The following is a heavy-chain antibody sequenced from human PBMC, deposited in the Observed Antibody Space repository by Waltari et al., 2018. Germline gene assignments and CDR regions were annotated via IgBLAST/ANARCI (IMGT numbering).Heavy chain of an antibody. J-gene: IGHJ4*02. D-gene: IGHD6-19*01. CDR1: GGSFSGSY. V-gene: IGHV4-34*01. Sequence: QVQLQQWGAGLLKPSETLSLTCAVYGGSFSGSYWSWPRPPPGKGREWIGEINHSGSTNYNPSLKSRVTISVDTSKNQFSLKLSSVTAADTAVYYCARSPSSGYSSGWYTWGGYYFDYWGQGTLVTVSS. CDR3: ARSPSSGYSSGWYTWGGYYFDY. CDR2: INHSGST.